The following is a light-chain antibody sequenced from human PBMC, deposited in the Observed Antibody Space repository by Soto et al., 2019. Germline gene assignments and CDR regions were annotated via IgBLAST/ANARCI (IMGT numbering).Light chain of an antibody. V-gene: IGLV1-40*01. J-gene: IGLJ1*01. CDR1: SSNIGAGYD. CDR2: VNS. CDR3: QSFDNSRSGPYV. Sequence: QSVLTQPPSVSGAPGQRVTISCTGSSSNIGAGYDVHWYQQLPGTAPKLLIYVNSNRPSGVPDRFSGSKSGTSASLAITGLQPEDEADYYCQSFDNSRSGPYVFGTGTKVTVL.